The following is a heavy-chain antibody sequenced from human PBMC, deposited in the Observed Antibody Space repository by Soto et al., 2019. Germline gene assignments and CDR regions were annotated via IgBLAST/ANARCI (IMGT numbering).Heavy chain of an antibody. Sequence: QVQLVESGGGVVQPGSSLRLSCATSGFTFSNHAMHWVRQAPGKGLEWVAQIWYDGSIKHYADSMKGRFTISRDSPKNTVFVQMNSLRVDDTAVYYCARDGQLMAPYAFEIWRQGTLVNVSS. CDR3: ARDGQLMAPYAFEI. CDR1: GFTFSNHA. V-gene: IGHV3-33*01. CDR2: IWYDGSIK. D-gene: IGHD6-6*01. J-gene: IGHJ3*02.